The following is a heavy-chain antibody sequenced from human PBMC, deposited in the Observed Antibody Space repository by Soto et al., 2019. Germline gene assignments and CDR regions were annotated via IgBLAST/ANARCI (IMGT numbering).Heavy chain of an antibody. D-gene: IGHD6-19*01. CDR2: ISYDGSDT. J-gene: IGHJ4*02. Sequence: QVQLVESGGGVVLPGRSLKLSCAASGFTFINYGLHWVRQAPGKGLEWVAVISYDGSDTFYADSVKGRFTISRDNSKNTLSLQMNSLRAEDTAVYYCATWKYTGGGFDYWGQGTLVTVSS. CDR1: GFTFINYG. V-gene: IGHV3-30*03. CDR3: ATWKYTGGGFDY.